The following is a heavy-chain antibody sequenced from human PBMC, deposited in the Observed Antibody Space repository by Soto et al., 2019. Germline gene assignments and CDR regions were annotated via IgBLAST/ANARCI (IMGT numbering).Heavy chain of an antibody. V-gene: IGHV3-23*01. D-gene: IGHD3-22*01. J-gene: IGHJ6*02. CDR2: ISGSGGST. CDR1: GFTFSSYA. Sequence: PGGSLRLSCAASGFTFSSYAMSWVRQAPGKGLEWVSAISGSGGSTYYADSVKGRFTISRDNSKNTLYLQMNSLRAEDTAVYYCAKAAGLLARYYYYGMDVWGQGTTVTAP. CDR3: AKAAGLLARYYYYGMDV.